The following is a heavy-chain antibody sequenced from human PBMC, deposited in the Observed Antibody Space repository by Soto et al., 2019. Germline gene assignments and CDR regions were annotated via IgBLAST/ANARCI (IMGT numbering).Heavy chain of an antibody. V-gene: IGHV3-9*01. CDR1: GFTFDDYA. J-gene: IGHJ6*04. D-gene: IGHD3-9*01. Sequence: EVQLVESGGGLVQPGRSLRLSCAASGFTFDDYAMHWVRQAPGKGLEWVSGISWNSGSIGYADSVKGRFTISRDNAKNSLYLQMNSLRAEDTALYYCAKDKNYDILTGYYDVWGKGTTVTVSA. CDR2: ISWNSGSI. CDR3: AKDKNYDILTGYYDV.